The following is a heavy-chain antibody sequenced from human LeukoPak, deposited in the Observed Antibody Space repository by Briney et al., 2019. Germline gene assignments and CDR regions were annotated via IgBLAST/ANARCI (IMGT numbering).Heavy chain of an antibody. CDR3: ARDGTYGSGSYYRLNWFDP. J-gene: IGHJ5*02. CDR2: IYHSGST. V-gene: IGHV4-30-2*01. D-gene: IGHD3-10*01. CDR1: GGSISSGGYS. Sequence: PSETLSLTCAVSGGSISSGGYSWSWIRQPPGKGLEWIGYIYHSGSTYYNPSLKSRVTISVDRSKNQFSLKLSSVTAADTAVYYCARDGTYGSGSYYRLNWFDPWGQGTLVTVSS.